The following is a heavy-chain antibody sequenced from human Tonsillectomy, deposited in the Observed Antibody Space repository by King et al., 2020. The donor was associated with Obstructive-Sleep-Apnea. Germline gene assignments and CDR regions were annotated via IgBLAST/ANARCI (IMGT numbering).Heavy chain of an antibody. CDR3: ASGYCSSTSCYGQFDY. Sequence: HVQLVQSGAEVKEPGASVKVSCTASGYTFTGFHMHWVRQAPGQGLDWMGWINPNSGGTNYAQKFQGRVTMTRDTSISTAYMELSRLRSDDTAVYYCASGYCSSTSCYGQFDYWGQGSLVTVSA. CDR1: GYTFTGFH. J-gene: IGHJ4*02. CDR2: INPNSGGT. V-gene: IGHV1-2*02. D-gene: IGHD2-2*03.